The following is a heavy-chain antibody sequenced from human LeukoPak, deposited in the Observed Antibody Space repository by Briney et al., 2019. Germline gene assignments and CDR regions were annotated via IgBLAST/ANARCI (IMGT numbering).Heavy chain of an antibody. CDR1: GGATISYY. D-gene: IGHD3-22*01. V-gene: IGHV4-4*07. J-gene: IGHJ6*03. CDR2: IYPTCNT. CDR3: ARLKFYDSTGYSPGYYMDV. Sequence: SDPLTLTCSVSGGATISYYWSWIRQPAGKAPEWIGHIYPTCNTDYNPALKTRVTMSTDLSKKQFSLRLRSVTAADTAVYYCARLKFYDSTGYSPGYYMDVWGKGTAVTVSS.